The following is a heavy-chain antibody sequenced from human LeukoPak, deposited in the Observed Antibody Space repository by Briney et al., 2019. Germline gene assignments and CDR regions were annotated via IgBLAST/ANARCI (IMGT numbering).Heavy chain of an antibody. Sequence: SETLSLTCTVSGGSISSSSYQWGWIRQPPGKGLEWIGTISYSGSTYYNPSLKSRVTVSVDTSKNQFSLNLSSVTAADTAVYYCARISIVVVPGYFDYWGQGTLVTVSS. V-gene: IGHV4-39*01. D-gene: IGHD2-2*01. J-gene: IGHJ4*02. CDR1: GGSISSSSYQ. CDR2: ISYSGST. CDR3: ARISIVVVPGYFDY.